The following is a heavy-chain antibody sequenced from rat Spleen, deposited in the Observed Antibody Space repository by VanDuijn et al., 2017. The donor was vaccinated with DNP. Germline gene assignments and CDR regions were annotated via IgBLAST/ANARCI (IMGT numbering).Heavy chain of an antibody. CDR2: ITSGSGTT. CDR1: GFSFSDYY. J-gene: IGHJ2*01. V-gene: IGHV5-20*01. Sequence: EVQLVESGGGLVQPGRSLKLSCAASGFSFSDYYMAWVRQVPGKGLEWIASITSGSGTTSYPDSVKGRFTVSRNNAESILYLQMDSLRSDDTATYYCTTRGTTGTSDYWGQGVMVTVSS. D-gene: IGHD1-11*01. CDR3: TTRGTTGTSDY.